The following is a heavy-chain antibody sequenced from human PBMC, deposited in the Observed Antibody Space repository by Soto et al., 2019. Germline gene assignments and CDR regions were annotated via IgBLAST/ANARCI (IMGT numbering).Heavy chain of an antibody. CDR3: ARESFSASPNFFDY. D-gene: IGHD3-3*02. CDR2: ISLSGSTI. CDR1: GFAFSNYE. Sequence: GVLRLSCAASGFAFSNYEMNWVRQAPGKGLEWVSYISLSGSTIYYADSVKGRFTISRDDAKNSLYLQMDSLRADDTAAYYCARESFSASPNFFDYWGQGTLVTVSS. V-gene: IGHV3-48*03. J-gene: IGHJ4*02.